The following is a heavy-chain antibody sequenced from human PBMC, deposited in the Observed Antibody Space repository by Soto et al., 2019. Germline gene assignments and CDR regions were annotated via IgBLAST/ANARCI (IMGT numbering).Heavy chain of an antibody. D-gene: IGHD1-26*01. J-gene: IGHJ6*02. CDR3: ARGGIPPSGYGIAYAMDV. Sequence: SETLSLTCTVSGVSISGSRYYWGWIRQPPGRGLEWIGNTYYSGSTYYTPALKSRVTLSVDTSKNQFSLNLNSVTAADTAVYYCARGGIPPSGYGIAYAMDVWGQGTTVTVSS. CDR1: GVSISGSRYY. CDR2: TYYSGST. V-gene: IGHV4-39*01.